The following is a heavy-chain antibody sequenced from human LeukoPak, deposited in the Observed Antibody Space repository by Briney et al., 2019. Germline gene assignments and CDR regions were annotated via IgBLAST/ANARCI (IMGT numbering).Heavy chain of an antibody. J-gene: IGHJ3*02. CDR2: IYYSGST. CDR3: ARDQDCSGGSCYVDAFDI. Sequence: SETLSLTCTVSGGSISSGGYYWSWIRQHPGKGLEWIGYIYYSGSTYYNPSLKSRVTISVDTSKNQFSLKLSSVTAADTAVYYCARDQDCSGGSCYVDAFDIWGQGTMVTVSS. CDR1: GGSISSGGYY. D-gene: IGHD2-15*01. V-gene: IGHV4-31*03.